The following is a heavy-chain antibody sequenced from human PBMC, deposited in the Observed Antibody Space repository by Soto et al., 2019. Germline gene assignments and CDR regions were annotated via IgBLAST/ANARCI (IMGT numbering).Heavy chain of an antibody. Sequence: QGQLVESGGGMVQPGKSLRLSCAASGFSLTNYAMHWVRQAPGKGLEWVAVVSHDGGNKYYRDSVKGRFTISRDDSKNTCYLEMTTVRPEDTAVYYCARGLMPLWLRSLDQWGLGALVTVSS. V-gene: IGHV3-30*03. CDR3: ARGLMPLWLRSLDQ. D-gene: IGHD3-16*01. CDR1: GFSLTNYA. J-gene: IGHJ4*02. CDR2: VSHDGGNK.